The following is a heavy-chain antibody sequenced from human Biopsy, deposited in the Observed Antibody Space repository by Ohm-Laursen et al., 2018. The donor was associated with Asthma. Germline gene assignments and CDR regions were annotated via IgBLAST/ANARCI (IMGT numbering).Heavy chain of an antibody. CDR1: LFTGSRDH. CDR2: SYSGGTS. CDR3: ARGDRSYCSHYDFDY. J-gene: IGHJ4*02. D-gene: IGHD3-10*01. V-gene: IGHV3-53*01. Sequence: GSLTLSCAWRLFTGSRDHMFWVRQARGRGREGVAVSYSGGTSHTADSVRGRFTITRDYSKNTLYLQMQSLRAEDTAVYYCARGDRSYCSHYDFDYWGQGTLVTVSS.